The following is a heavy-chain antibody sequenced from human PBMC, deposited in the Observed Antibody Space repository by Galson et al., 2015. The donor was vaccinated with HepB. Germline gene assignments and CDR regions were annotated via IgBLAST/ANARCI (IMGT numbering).Heavy chain of an antibody. J-gene: IGHJ4*02. CDR1: GFTVSSKY. CDR2: IYSGGST. V-gene: IGHV3-53*01. Sequence: SLRLSCAASGFTVSSKYMSWVRQAPAKGLEWVSIIYSGGSTYYADSVKGRFTISRDNSKNTLYLQMNSLRAEDTAVYYCARGPGIAVAPVLTPFDYWGQETLVTVSS. CDR3: ARGPGIAVAPVLTPFDY. D-gene: IGHD6-19*01.